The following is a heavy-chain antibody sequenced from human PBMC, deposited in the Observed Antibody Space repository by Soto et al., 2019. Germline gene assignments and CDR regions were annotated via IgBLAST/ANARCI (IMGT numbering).Heavy chain of an antibody. CDR1: GYTFTSYG. V-gene: IGHV1-18*01. J-gene: IGHJ4*02. CDR2: ISAYNGNT. Sequence: ASVKVSCKASGYTFTSYGISWVRQVPGQGLEWMGWISAYNGNTNYAQKLQGRVTMTTDTSTSTAYMELSSLRSEDTAVYYCASDDYGDYLPKDYYFDNWGQGTLVTVSS. CDR3: ASDDYGDYLPKDYYFDN. D-gene: IGHD4-17*01.